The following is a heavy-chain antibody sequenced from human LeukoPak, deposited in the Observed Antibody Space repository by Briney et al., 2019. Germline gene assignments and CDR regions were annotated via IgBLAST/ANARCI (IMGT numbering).Heavy chain of an antibody. CDR3: ARGRYDFWSGYLPLYYYYMDV. D-gene: IGHD3-3*01. V-gene: IGHV1-69*04. CDR2: IIPILGIA. Sequence: SVKVSCKASGGTFSSYAISWVRQAPGQGLEWMGRIIPILGIANYAQKFQGRVTITADKSTSTAYMELSSLRSEDTAVYYCARGRYDFWSGYLPLYYYYMDVWGKGTTVTVSS. J-gene: IGHJ6*03. CDR1: GGTFSSYA.